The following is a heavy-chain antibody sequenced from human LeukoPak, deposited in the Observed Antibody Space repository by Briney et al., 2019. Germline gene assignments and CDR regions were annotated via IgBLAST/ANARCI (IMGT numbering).Heavy chain of an antibody. V-gene: IGHV4-34*01. CDR1: GGSFSGYY. Sequence: SETLSLTCAVYGGSFSGYYWSWIRQPPGKGPEWIGEINHSGSTNYNPSLKSRVTISVDTSKNQFSLKLSSVTAADTAVYYCARGWVHGGQDYWGQGTLVTVSS. D-gene: IGHD2-15*01. CDR3: ARGWVHGGQDY. J-gene: IGHJ4*02. CDR2: INHSGST.